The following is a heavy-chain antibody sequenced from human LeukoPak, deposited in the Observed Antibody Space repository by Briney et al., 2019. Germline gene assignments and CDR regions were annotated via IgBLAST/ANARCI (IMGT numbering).Heavy chain of an antibody. V-gene: IGHV3-23*01. CDR2: IFGNGDTT. CDR3: AKRNTMVRGGPCFDY. D-gene: IGHD3-10*01. Sequence: GGSLRLSCAASGFTFSSYEMNWVRQAPGKGLEWVSIIFGNGDTTYYADSVKGRFTVSRDNSKDTLYLQMNDLRPDDTAIYYCAKRNTMVRGGPCFDYWGQGLLVTVSS. CDR1: GFTFSSYE. J-gene: IGHJ4*02.